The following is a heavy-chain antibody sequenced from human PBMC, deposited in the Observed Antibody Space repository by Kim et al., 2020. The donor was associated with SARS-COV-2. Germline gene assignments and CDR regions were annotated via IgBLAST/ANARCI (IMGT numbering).Heavy chain of an antibody. Sequence: SETLSLTCTVSGGSISSYYWSWIRQPPGKGLEWIGYIYYSGSTNYNPSLKSRVTISVDTSKNQFSLKLSSVTAADTAVYYCARNIREHDYWGQGTLVTVS. J-gene: IGHJ4*02. CDR1: GGSISSYY. CDR3: ARNIREHDY. CDR2: IYYSGST. V-gene: IGHV4-59*01. D-gene: IGHD3-3*02.